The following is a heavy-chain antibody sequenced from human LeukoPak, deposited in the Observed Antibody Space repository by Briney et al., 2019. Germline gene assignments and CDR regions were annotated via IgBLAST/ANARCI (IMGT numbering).Heavy chain of an antibody. V-gene: IGHV4-39*07. D-gene: IGHD2-15*01. CDR2: IFYTGNT. CDR3: ARVGVFGYCTRDSCHSPLDY. CDR1: GGSIASSSNY. Sequence: KASETLSLTCTVSGGSIASSSNYWVWIRQPPGKGLEWIGNIFYTGNTYYNPSLKSRVTISVDTSNNRFSLNLASVTAADTAVYYCARVGVFGYCTRDSCHSPLDYWGQGTLVTVSS. J-gene: IGHJ4*02.